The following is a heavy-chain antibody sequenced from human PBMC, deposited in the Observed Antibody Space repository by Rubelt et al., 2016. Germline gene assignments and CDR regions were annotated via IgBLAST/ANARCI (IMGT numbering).Heavy chain of an antibody. CDR2: ISWAGGST. CDR1: GFTFDDYT. CDR3: AKDKSAARTADYYYYGMDV. J-gene: IGHJ6*02. Sequence: EVQLVESGGVVVQPGGSLRLSCAASGFTFDDYTMHWVRQAPGKGLEWVSLISWAGGSTYYADSVKGRFTISRDNRQNSLYLQMNSLRTEDTALYYCAKDKSAARTADYYYYGMDVWGQGTTVTVSS. V-gene: IGHV3-43*01. D-gene: IGHD6-13*01.